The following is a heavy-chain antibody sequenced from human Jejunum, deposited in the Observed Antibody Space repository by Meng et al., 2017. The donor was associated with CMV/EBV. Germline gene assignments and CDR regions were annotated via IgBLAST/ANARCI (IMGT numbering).Heavy chain of an antibody. J-gene: IGHJ6*02. CDR2: ISWDSAKV. Sequence: VRQAPGKGLEWVSGISWDSAKVGYADSVKGRFTISRDNAKKSLYLQMNNLTAADTAFYYCTKDILYCNGGACTPGNYDYFYGMDVWGQGTTVTVSS. CDR3: TKDILYCNGGACTPGNYDYFYGMDV. V-gene: IGHV3-9*01. D-gene: IGHD2-8*02.